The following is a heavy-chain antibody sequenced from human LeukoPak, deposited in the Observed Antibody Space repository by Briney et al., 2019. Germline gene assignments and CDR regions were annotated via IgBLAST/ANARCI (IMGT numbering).Heavy chain of an antibody. J-gene: IGHJ6*03. V-gene: IGHV1-8*01. CDR3: ARAVRGVIIKNYYYYYMDV. CDR2: MNPNSGNT. Sequence: GASVKVSCKASGYTFTSYDINWVRQATGQGLEWMGWMNPNSGNTGYAQKFQGRVTMTRNTSIGTAYMELSSLRSEDTAVYYCARAVRGVIIKNYYYYYMDVWGKGTTVTVSS. D-gene: IGHD3-10*01. CDR1: GYTFTSYD.